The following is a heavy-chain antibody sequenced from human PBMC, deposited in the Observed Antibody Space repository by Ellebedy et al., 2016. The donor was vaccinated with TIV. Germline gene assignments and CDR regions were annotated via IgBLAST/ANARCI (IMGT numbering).Heavy chain of an antibody. CDR2: IDSDGSST. CDR1: GFTFTSYW. D-gene: IGHD6-19*01. V-gene: IGHV3-74*01. J-gene: IGHJ6*02. Sequence: PGGSLTLSCAASGFTFTSYWMHWVRQAPGKELVWVSRIDSDGSSTTYVDSVKGRFTISRDNAKNTLYLQMNSLRAEDTAVYYCARVEVGRSGPSYGMDVWGQGTTVTVSS. CDR3: ARVEVGRSGPSYGMDV.